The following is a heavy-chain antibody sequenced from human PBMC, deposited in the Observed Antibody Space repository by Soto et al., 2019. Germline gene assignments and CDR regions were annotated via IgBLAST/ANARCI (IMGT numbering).Heavy chain of an antibody. CDR3: ARDLGVPAAIGSYYYYGMDV. CDR2: IYYSGST. J-gene: IGHJ6*02. D-gene: IGHD2-2*02. Sequence: PSETLSLTCTVSGGSVSSGSYYWSWIRQPPGKGLEWIGYIYYSGSTNYNPSLKSRVTISVDTSKNQFSLELSSVTAADTAVYYCARDLGVPAAIGSYYYYGMDVWGQGTTVTVSS. CDR1: GGSVSSGSYY. V-gene: IGHV4-61*01.